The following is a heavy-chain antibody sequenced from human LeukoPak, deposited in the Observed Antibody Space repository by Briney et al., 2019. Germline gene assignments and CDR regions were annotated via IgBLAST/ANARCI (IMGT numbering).Heavy chain of an antibody. D-gene: IGHD2-15*01. Sequence: ASVKVSCKASGYTFTGYYMHWVRQAPGQGLEWMGWINPNSGGTNYAQKFQGRVTMTRDTSIGTAYMELSRLRSDDTAVYYCARDYRKGYCSGGSCYTPVAFDIWGQGTMVTVSS. CDR2: INPNSGGT. J-gene: IGHJ3*02. CDR1: GYTFTGYY. V-gene: IGHV1-2*02. CDR3: ARDYRKGYCSGGSCYTPVAFDI.